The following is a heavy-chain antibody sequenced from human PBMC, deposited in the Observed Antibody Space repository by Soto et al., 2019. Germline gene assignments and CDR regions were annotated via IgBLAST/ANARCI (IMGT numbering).Heavy chain of an antibody. Sequence: EVQLLESGGGLVQPGGSLRLSCAASGFTFTNCAMNWVRQAPGKGLEWVSAVSGNGGSTYYADSVKGRFTISRDNSKNTHELQMNSLRADDTAVYYCSKGIGYSRDLVYNWGQGTLVTVSS. D-gene: IGHD6-13*01. CDR1: GFTFTNCA. V-gene: IGHV3-23*01. CDR2: VSGNGGST. CDR3: SKGIGYSRDLVYN. J-gene: IGHJ1*01.